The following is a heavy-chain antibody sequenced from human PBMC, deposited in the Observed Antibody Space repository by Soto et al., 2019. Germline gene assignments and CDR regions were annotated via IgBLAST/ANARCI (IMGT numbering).Heavy chain of an antibody. CDR3: AIGLSRVVGAKYY. Sequence: GGSLRLSCAASGFTFSSYAMSWVRQAPGKGLEWVSAISGSGGSTYYADSVKGRFTISRDNSKNTLYLQMNSLRAEDTAVYYCAIGLSRVVGAKYYWSRGSLDTVSS. CDR1: GFTFSSYA. CDR2: ISGSGGST. J-gene: IGHJ4*01. V-gene: IGHV3-23*01. D-gene: IGHD2-15*01.